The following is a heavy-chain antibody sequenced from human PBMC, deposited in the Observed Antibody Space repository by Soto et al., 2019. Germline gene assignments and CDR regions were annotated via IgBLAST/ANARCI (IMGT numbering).Heavy chain of an antibody. D-gene: IGHD2-15*01. CDR1: GGSISSSSYY. CDR3: ARHTPAISISDH. V-gene: IGHV4-39*01. CDR2: IYYSGST. Sequence: PSETLSLTCTVSGGSISSSSYYWGWIRQPPGKGLEWIGSIYYSGSTYYNQSLKSRVTISVDTSKNQFSLKLSSVTAADTAVYYCARHTPAISISDHWGQGTRVTVS. J-gene: IGHJ4*02.